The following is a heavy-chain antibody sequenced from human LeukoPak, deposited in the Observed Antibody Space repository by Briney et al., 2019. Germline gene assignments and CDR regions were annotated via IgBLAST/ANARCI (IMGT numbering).Heavy chain of an antibody. V-gene: IGHV1-69-2*01. CDR3: ATDLGYCTNGVFYTGAFDI. CDR2: VDPEDGET. J-gene: IGHJ3*02. D-gene: IGHD2-8*01. Sequence: ATVKISCKASGYTFTDYYMHWVQQAPGKGLEWMGRVDPEDGETIYAEKFQGRVTITADTSTDTAYMELSSLRSEDTAVYYCATDLGYCTNGVFYTGAFDIWGQGTMVTVSS. CDR1: GYTFTDYY.